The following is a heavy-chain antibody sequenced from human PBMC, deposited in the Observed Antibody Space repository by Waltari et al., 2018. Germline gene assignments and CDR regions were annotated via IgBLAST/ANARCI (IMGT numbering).Heavy chain of an antibody. D-gene: IGHD5-12*01. CDR2: ISSSGSTI. CDR3: ARVGYSGYDAFDY. J-gene: IGHJ4*02. Sequence: EVQLVESGGGLVQPGGSLRLSCAASGFTFSSYEMNWVRQAPGKGLEWVSYISSSGSTIYYADSVKGRFTISRDNAKNSLYLQMNSLRAEDTAVYYCARVGYSGYDAFDYWGQGTLVTVSS. V-gene: IGHV3-48*03. CDR1: GFTFSSYE.